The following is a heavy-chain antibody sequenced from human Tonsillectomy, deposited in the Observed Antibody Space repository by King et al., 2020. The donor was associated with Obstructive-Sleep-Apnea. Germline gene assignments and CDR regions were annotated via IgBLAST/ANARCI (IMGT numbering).Heavy chain of an antibody. CDR3: ARLTTMTPDWYFDL. CDR1: GYTFTNYA. CDR2: INTNTGNP. D-gene: IGHD4-17*01. V-gene: IGHV7-4-1*02. J-gene: IGHJ2*01. Sequence: QLVQSGSELKKPGASVKVSCEASGYTFTNYAMNCVRQAPGQGLEWMGWINTNTGNPTYAQGFPGRFVFYLDTSVSTSYLQISSLKAEDTAVYYCARLTTMTPDWYFDLWGRGTLVTVSS.